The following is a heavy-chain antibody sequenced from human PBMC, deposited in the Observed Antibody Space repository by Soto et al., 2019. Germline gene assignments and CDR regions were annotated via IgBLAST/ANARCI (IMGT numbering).Heavy chain of an antibody. D-gene: IGHD3-22*01. CDR2: IYYSGST. J-gene: IGHJ6*02. Sequence: QLQLQESGPGLVKPSETLSLTCTVSGGSISSSNNYWGWIRQPPGKGLEWIGTIYYSGSTYYNPSLKSRVTISVDTSNNQFSLKLTSVTAADTAVYYCARRSGYSFYYNCCGMDVWGQGTTVTVSS. CDR3: ARRSGYSFYYNCCGMDV. V-gene: IGHV4-39*01. CDR1: GGSISSSNNY.